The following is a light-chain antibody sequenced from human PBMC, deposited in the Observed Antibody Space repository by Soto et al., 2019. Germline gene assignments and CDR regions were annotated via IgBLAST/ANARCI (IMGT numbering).Light chain of an antibody. J-gene: IGKJ4*01. CDR3: LQTFTTHIT. CDR2: ASS. V-gene: IGKV1-39*01. Sequence: DIQMTQSPSSLSASAGDTVTITCRASQNIADYLSWYQQKPGKAPKLLMYASSILHGGVSSRFSGDGSGTAFTLTITGLQPEDFATYCCLQTFTTHITFGGGTTVEVK. CDR1: QNIADY.